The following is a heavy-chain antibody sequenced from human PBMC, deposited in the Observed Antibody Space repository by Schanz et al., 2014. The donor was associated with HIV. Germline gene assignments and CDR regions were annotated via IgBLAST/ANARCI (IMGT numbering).Heavy chain of an antibody. CDR3: AKSLPIETATITYFDY. V-gene: IGHV3-33*06. D-gene: IGHD1-20*01. CDR2: VWYDGSKR. CDR1: GFIFSSYG. J-gene: IGHJ4*02. Sequence: QVQLVESGGGVVQPGRSLRLSCAASGFIFSSYGMYWVRQAPGKGLEWVAVVWYDGSKRYYADSVKGRFTISRDNSKNTLYLHMNNLRAEDTAVYYCAKSLPIETATITYFDYWGQGTLVTVSS.